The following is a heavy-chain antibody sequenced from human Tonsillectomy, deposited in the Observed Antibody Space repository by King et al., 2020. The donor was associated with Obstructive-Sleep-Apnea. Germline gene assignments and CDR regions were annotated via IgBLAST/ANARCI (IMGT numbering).Heavy chain of an antibody. CDR3: ATYYYYDSSGYHPIDS. CDR1: GGTFSSHV. CDR2: TIPIFGRT. J-gene: IGHJ4*02. V-gene: IGHV1-69*01. Sequence: QVQLVQSGAEVKKPGSSVKVSCKASGGTFSSHVFSWVRQAPGQGLEWMAGTIPIFGRTNYAQKFQGRVTSTADESTSTTYMELRSLRFEDTAVYYCATYYYYDSSGYHPIDSWGQGSLVTVSS. D-gene: IGHD3-22*01.